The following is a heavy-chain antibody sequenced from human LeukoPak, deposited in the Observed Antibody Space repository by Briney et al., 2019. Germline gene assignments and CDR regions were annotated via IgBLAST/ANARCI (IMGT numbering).Heavy chain of an antibody. Sequence: GGSLRLSCAASGFTFTNYWMSWVRQAPGTGLEWVANIKQDGNEKYYVDSVRGRFTITRDNAKNSLYLQMNSLRAEDTSVYYCATSSYGGNFGLFDYWGQGILVTVSS. V-gene: IGHV3-7*01. J-gene: IGHJ4*02. CDR1: GFTFTNYW. D-gene: IGHD4-23*01. CDR2: IKQDGNEK. CDR3: ATSSYGGNFGLFDY.